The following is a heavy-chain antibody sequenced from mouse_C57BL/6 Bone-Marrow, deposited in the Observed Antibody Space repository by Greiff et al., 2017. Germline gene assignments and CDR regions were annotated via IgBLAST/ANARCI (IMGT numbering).Heavy chain of an antibody. Sequence: QVQLQQPGAELVKPGASVKLSCKASGYTFTSYWMHWVKQRPGPGLEWIGYINPSSGYTKYNQKFKDKATLTADKSSSTAYMQLSSLTYKDSAVYYCARGDWVQYYCDYGGQGTTLTVSS. CDR1: GYTFTSYW. CDR2: INPSSGYT. D-gene: IGHD4-1*01. CDR3: ARGDWVQYYCDY. V-gene: IGHV1-7*01. J-gene: IGHJ2*01.